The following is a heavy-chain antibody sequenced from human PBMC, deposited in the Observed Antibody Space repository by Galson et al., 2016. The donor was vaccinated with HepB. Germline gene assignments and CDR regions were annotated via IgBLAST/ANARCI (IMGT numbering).Heavy chain of an antibody. Sequence: SETLSLTCTVSGVSVSSGSYYWSWIRQPPGKGLEWIGCIHYSGSTKYNPSLKSRVTISVDTSKNQFSLKLSSVTAADTAVYYCARDRSQDWFDPWGQGTLGTVSS. D-gene: IGHD3-10*01. CDR2: IHYSGST. CDR3: ARDRSQDWFDP. CDR1: GVSVSSGSYY. J-gene: IGHJ5*02. V-gene: IGHV4-61*01.